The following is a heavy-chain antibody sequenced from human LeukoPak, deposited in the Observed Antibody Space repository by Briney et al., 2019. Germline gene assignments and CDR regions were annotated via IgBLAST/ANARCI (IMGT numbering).Heavy chain of an antibody. CDR3: ACTNGVCYEDY. V-gene: IGHV3-48*04. CDR2: ISSSSSTI. CDR1: GFTFSSYG. Sequence: GGSLRLSCAASGFTFSSYGMHWVRQAPGKGLEWVSYISSSSSTIYYADSVKGRFTISRDNAKNSLYLQMNSLRAEDTAVYYCACTNGVCYEDYWGQGTLVTVSS. J-gene: IGHJ4*02. D-gene: IGHD2-8*01.